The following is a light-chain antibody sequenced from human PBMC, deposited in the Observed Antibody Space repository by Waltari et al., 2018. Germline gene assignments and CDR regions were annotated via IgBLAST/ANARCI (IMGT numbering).Light chain of an antibody. J-gene: IGKJ4*01. CDR2: WAS. Sequence: DIVMTQSPDSLAVSLGERATINCKSTQSLFYSSNNKNYLAWYQQKPRHPPKLLIYWASMREYGVPDRFSGSGSGTDFSLTISGVQAEDVAVYYCQQYFTTPLTFGGGTKVEIK. V-gene: IGKV4-1*01. CDR1: QSLFYSSNNKNY. CDR3: QQYFTTPLT.